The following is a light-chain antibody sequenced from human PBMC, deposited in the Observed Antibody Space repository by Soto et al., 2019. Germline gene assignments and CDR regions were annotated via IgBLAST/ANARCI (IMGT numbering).Light chain of an antibody. J-gene: IGKJ1*01. CDR3: QQRET. CDR1: QSISSW. V-gene: IGKV1-5*03. CDR2: KAS. Sequence: DIQMTQSPSTLSASVGDRVTITCRASQSISSWLAWYQQKPGKAPKLLIYKASSLESGVPSRFSGSGSGTEFTLTISSLQPYDFATYYCQQRETFGQGTKVDIK.